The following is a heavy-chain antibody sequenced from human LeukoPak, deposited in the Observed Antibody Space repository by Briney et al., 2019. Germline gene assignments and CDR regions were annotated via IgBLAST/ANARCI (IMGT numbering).Heavy chain of an antibody. CDR1: GRTFSSYA. V-gene: IGHV1-69*06. Sequence: GASVKVSCKASGRTFSSYAIIWVRQAPGQGLEWMGRIIPIFGTANYAQKFQGRVTITADKSTSTAYMELSSLRSEDTAVYYCARGSIAAELNMDVWGKGTTVTVSS. CDR2: IIPIFGTA. CDR3: ARGSIAAELNMDV. J-gene: IGHJ6*03. D-gene: IGHD6-13*01.